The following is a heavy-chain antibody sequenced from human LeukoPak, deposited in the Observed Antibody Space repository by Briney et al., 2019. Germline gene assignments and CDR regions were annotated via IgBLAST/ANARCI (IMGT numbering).Heavy chain of an antibody. V-gene: IGHV3-30*18. CDR2: ISYDGSNK. CDR1: GFTFSSYG. J-gene: IGHJ4*02. CDR3: EKDLGGSGGSCPGRY. D-gene: IGHD2-15*01. Sequence: GGSLRLSCAASGFTFSSYGMHWVRQAPGKGLEWVAVISYDGSNKYYADSVKGRFTISRDNSKNTLYLQMNSLRAEDTAVYYCEKDLGGSGGSCPGRYWGQGTLVTVSS.